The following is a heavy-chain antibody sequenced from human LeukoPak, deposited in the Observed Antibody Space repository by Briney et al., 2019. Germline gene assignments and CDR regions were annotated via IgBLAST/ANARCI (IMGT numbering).Heavy chain of an antibody. D-gene: IGHD2-2*01. CDR2: ISWDGGST. Sequence: HPGGSLRLSCAASGFTFDDYTMHWVRQAPGKGLEWVSLISWDGGSTYYADSVKGRFTISRDNAKNSLYLQMNSLRAEDTAVYYCARDHRLDIVVVPAAIWGDYYYYYYGMDVWGQGTTVTVSS. J-gene: IGHJ6*02. CDR1: GFTFDDYT. V-gene: IGHV3-43*01. CDR3: ARDHRLDIVVVPAAIWGDYYYYYYGMDV.